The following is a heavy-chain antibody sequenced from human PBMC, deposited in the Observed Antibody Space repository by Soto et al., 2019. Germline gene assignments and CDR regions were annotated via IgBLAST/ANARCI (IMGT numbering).Heavy chain of an antibody. V-gene: IGHV1-24*01. CDR1: GYTLTEIS. D-gene: IGHD2-2*01. CDR2: LDPEDGET. J-gene: IGHJ6*02. Sequence: GASVKVSCKVSGYTLTEISMHWLRQAPGKGLEWMGGLDPEDGETIYAQKFQGRATMAEEKYTDKAYMELSSLRYEDTAVYYCARSPHEDIVVVPATNYHYYGMDVWGQGTKVTVSS. CDR3: ARSPHEDIVVVPATNYHYYGMDV.